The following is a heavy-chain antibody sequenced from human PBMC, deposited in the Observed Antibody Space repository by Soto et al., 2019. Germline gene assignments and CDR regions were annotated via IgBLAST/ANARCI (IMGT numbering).Heavy chain of an antibody. D-gene: IGHD6-6*01. J-gene: IGHJ5*02. CDR1: GGSISSGGYS. V-gene: IGHV4-30-2*01. CDR2: IYHSGST. CDR3: ARFSSSSSWFDP. Sequence: LQLQESGSGLVKPSQTLSLTCAVSGGSISSGGYSWSWIRQPPGKGLEWIGYIYHSGSTYYNPSLKSRVTISVDRSKNQFSLKLSSVTAADTAVYYCARFSSSSSWFDPWGQGTLVTVSS.